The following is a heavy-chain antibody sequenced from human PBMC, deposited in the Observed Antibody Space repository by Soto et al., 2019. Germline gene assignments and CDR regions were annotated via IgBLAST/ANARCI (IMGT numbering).Heavy chain of an antibody. CDR3: ARDLPSLGYCYGMDV. V-gene: IGHV4-59*01. CDR2: IYYSGST. D-gene: IGHD3-10*01. Sequence: PSETLSLTCTVSGGSISSYYWSWIRQPPGKGLEWIGYIYYSGSTNYNPSLKSRVTISVDTSKNQFSLKLSSVTAADTAVYYCARDLPSLGYCYGMDVWGQGTTVTVSS. J-gene: IGHJ6*02. CDR1: GGSISSYY.